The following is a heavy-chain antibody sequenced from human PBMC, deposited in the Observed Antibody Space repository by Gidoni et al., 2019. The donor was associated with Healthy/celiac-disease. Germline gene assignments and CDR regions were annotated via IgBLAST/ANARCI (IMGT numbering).Heavy chain of an antibody. J-gene: IGHJ3*02. CDR3: ARVGGGNSGFLDAFDI. Sequence: QVQLQQWGAGLLKPSETLSLTCAVYGGSFSGYYWSWIRQPPGKGLEWIGEINHSGSTNYNPSLNSRVTISVDTSKNQFSLKLSSVTAADTAVYYCARVGGGNSGFLDAFDIWGQGTMVTVSS. CDR1: GGSFSGYY. V-gene: IGHV4-34*01. D-gene: IGHD2-21*02. CDR2: INHSGST.